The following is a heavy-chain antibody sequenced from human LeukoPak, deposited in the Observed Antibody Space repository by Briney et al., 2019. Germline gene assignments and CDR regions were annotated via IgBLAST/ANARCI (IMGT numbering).Heavy chain of an antibody. CDR2: IYYSGST. CDR1: GGSISSYY. D-gene: IGHD5-18*01. J-gene: IGHJ2*01. Sequence: SSETLSLTCTVSGGSISSYYWSWIRQPPGKGLGWIGYIYYSGSTNYSPSLKSRVTISVDTSKNQFSLKLSSVTAADTAVYYCARDHQLWLPARYFDLWGRGTLVTVSS. CDR3: ARDHQLWLPARYFDL. V-gene: IGHV4-59*01.